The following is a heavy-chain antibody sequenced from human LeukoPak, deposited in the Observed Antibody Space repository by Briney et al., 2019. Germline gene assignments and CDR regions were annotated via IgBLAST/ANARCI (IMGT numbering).Heavy chain of an antibody. Sequence: PSETLSLTCTVSGGSISSYYWSWIRQPPGKGLGWIGYIDYSGSTNYNPSLKSRVTISVDTSKNQFSLKLSSVTAADTAVYYCAKLSSGWYYFDYWGQGALVTVSS. V-gene: IGHV4-59*01. CDR1: GGSISSYY. J-gene: IGHJ4*02. CDR3: AKLSSGWYYFDY. D-gene: IGHD6-19*01. CDR2: IDYSGST.